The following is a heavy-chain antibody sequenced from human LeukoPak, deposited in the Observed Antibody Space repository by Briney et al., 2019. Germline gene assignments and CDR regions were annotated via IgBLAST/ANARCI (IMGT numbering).Heavy chain of an antibody. CDR2: ISSSGSTI. CDR1: GFTFSDYY. Sequence: GGSLRLSCAASGFTFSDYYMSWIRQAPGKGLEWVSYISSSGSTIYYADSVKGRFTISRDNAKNSLYLQMNSLRAEDTAVYYCARAPPPPRKKWGIVVVPAAAFDYWGQGTLVTVSS. J-gene: IGHJ4*02. V-gene: IGHV3-11*01. D-gene: IGHD2-2*01. CDR3: ARAPPPPRKKWGIVVVPAAAFDY.